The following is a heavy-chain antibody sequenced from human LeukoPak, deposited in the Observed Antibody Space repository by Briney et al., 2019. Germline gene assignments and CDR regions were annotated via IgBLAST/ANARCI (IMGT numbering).Heavy chain of an antibody. CDR1: SGSFSGNY. CDR3: ARSYSGDY. D-gene: IGHD2-15*01. V-gene: IGHV4-34*01. J-gene: IGHJ4*02. CDR2: INHSGST. Sequence: PSETLSLTCDVYSGSFSGNYWSWIRQPPGKGLEWIGEINHSGSTNYNPSLKSRVTISVDTSKNQFSLKLSSVTAADTAVYYCARSYSGDYWGQGTLVTVSS.